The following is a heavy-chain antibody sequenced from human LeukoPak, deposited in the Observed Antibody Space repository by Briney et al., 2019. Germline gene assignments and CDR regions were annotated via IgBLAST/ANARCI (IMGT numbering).Heavy chain of an antibody. J-gene: IGHJ4*02. Sequence: GASVKVSCKASGYTFTSYGISWVRQASGQGLEWMGWISAYNGNTNYAQKLQGRVTITTDTSTSTAYMELRSLRSDDTAVYYCARLVRAGDFWSGYSHYFDYWGQGTLVTVSS. CDR3: ARLVRAGDFWSGYSHYFDY. CDR1: GYTFTSYG. CDR2: ISAYNGNT. V-gene: IGHV1-18*01. D-gene: IGHD3-3*01.